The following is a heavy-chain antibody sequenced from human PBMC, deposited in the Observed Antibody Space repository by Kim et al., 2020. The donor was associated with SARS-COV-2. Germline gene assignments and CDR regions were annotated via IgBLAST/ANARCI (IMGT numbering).Heavy chain of an antibody. V-gene: IGHV1-18*01. CDR2: ISAYNGNT. CDR3: ASGGAVAGTRSYYYYYGMDV. D-gene: IGHD6-19*01. Sequence: ASVKVSCKASGYTFTSYGISWVRQAPGQGLEWMGWISAYNGNTNYAQKLQGRVTMTTDTSTSTAYMELRSLRSDDTAVYYCASGGAVAGTRSYYYYYGMDVWGQGTTVTVSS. J-gene: IGHJ6*02. CDR1: GYTFTSYG.